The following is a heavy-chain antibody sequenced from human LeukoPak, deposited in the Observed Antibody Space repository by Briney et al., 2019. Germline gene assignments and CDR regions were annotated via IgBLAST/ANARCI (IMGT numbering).Heavy chain of an antibody. D-gene: IGHD3-22*01. J-gene: IGHJ4*02. CDR2: ISGSGGST. CDR1: GFSFSSYA. CDR3: AKGGNYYDSSEQDY. Sequence: PGGSLRLSCAASGFSFSSYAMSWVRQAPGKGLEWVSAISGSGGSTYYADSVKGRFTISRDNSKNTLYLQMNSLRAEDTAVYYRAKGGNYYDSSEQDYGGQGPLVTFSS. V-gene: IGHV3-23*01.